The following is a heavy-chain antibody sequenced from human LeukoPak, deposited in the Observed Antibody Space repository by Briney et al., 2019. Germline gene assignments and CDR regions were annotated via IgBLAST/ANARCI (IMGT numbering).Heavy chain of an antibody. CDR2: ISSRGTTT. CDR3: ARKGSGGWDDY. Sequence: GGPLRLSCAASGFLFSSYSMHWVRQTPGKGPEYVAAISSRGTTTHYGDSVQGRFIVSRDNSNYTLYLQMGGLRPDDTAVYFCARKGSGGWDDYWGRGTLVIVSS. V-gene: IGHV3-64*02. CDR1: GFLFSSYS. J-gene: IGHJ4*02. D-gene: IGHD2-8*02.